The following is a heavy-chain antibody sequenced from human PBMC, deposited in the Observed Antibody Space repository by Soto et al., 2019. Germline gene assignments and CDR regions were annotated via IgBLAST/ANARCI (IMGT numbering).Heavy chain of an antibody. Sequence: QVQLQESGPGLVKPSETLSLTCTVSGGSISSYYWSWIRQSPGKGLEWIGYIYYSGSTKYNPSLKSRVTVSVDTAKNQFSLKLSSVTAADTAVYYCARGRGDTAMAWYSWGQGTLVTVSS. CDR1: GGSISSYY. D-gene: IGHD5-18*01. CDR3: ARGRGDTAMAWYS. CDR2: IYYSGST. V-gene: IGHV4-59*01. J-gene: IGHJ4*02.